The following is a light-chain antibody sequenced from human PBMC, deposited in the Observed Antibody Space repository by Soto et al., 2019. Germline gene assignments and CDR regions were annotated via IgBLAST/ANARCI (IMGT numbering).Light chain of an antibody. CDR2: GAS. V-gene: IGKV1-39*01. J-gene: IGKJ1*01. CDR1: QNIYNS. CDR3: QESRSALWGT. Sequence: DIQMTPSPSALSASLGDTGTVTCRKSQNIYNSLNWYQQKAGRAPAVLIYGASNLQGGVPLRFSGSGSGTDFTLTISGLQHEDSATYYCQESRSALWGTCGQGTKVDIK.